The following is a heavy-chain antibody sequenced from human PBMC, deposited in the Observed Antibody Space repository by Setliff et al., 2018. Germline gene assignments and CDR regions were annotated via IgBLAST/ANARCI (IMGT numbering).Heavy chain of an antibody. CDR2: INPNSGGT. J-gene: IGHJ3*02. Sequence: ASVKVSCKASGYTFTGYYMHWVRQAPGQGLEWMGWINPNSGGTNYAQKFQGRVTMTSDTSISTAYMELGRLRPDDTAVYFCARDGGGDSDAFDIWGQGTMVTVSS. CDR1: GYTFTGYY. CDR3: ARDGGGDSDAFDI. D-gene: IGHD3-16*01. V-gene: IGHV1-2*02.